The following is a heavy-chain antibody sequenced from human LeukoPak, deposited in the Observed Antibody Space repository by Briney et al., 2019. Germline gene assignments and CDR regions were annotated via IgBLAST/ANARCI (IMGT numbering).Heavy chain of an antibody. Sequence: GASVKVSCKASGGTFSSFAISWVRQAPGQGLEWMGGIIPIFGTANYAQKFQGRVTITADESTSTAYMELSSLRSEDTAVYYCARDGTEYYDSSGYNVDAFDIWGQGTMVTVSS. J-gene: IGHJ3*02. CDR2: IIPIFGTA. V-gene: IGHV1-69*13. CDR1: GGTFSSFA. CDR3: ARDGTEYYDSSGYNVDAFDI. D-gene: IGHD3-22*01.